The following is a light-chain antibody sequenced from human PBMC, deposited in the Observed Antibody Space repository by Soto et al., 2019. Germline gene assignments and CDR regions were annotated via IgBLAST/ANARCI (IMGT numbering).Light chain of an antibody. Sequence: EIVMTQSPATLSVSPGDRATLSCRASQSVSSNLVWYQQKPGQAPRLLIYSASTRATGIPARFSGSGSGTEFTLTISSLQSEDFAVYYCQQYNNWPQTFGQGTKVDIK. CDR1: QSVSSN. J-gene: IGKJ1*01. CDR3: QQYNNWPQT. CDR2: SAS. V-gene: IGKV3-15*01.